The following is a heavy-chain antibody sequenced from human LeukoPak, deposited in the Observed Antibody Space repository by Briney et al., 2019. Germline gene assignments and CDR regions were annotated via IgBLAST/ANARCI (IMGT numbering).Heavy chain of an antibody. D-gene: IGHD6-19*01. CDR3: AREGSGWYGGALDY. J-gene: IGHJ4*02. CDR2: IYSGGST. CDR1: GFTVSSNY. V-gene: IGHV3-53*01. Sequence: GGSLRLSCAASGFTVSSNYMSWVRQAPGKGLEWVSVIYSGGSTYYADSVKGRFTISRDNSKNTLYLQMNSLRAEDTAVYYCAREGSGWYGGALDYWGQGTLVTVSS.